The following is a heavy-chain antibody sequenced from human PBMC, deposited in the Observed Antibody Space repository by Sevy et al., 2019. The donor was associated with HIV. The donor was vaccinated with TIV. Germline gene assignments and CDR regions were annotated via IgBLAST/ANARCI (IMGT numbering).Heavy chain of an antibody. J-gene: IGHJ3*02. CDR1: GASIRDSSYY. CDR3: ARSMEQQLDAFDI. CDR2: IYSYGET. V-gene: IGHV4-39*01. D-gene: IGHD6-13*01. Sequence: SETLSLTCTVSGASIRDSSYYWAWIRQPPGKGLEWIGNIYSYGETYYNSSLKSQVTISVDTFKNQFSLSLTSVTAADTAIYFCARSMEQQLDAFDIWGQGTMVTVSS.